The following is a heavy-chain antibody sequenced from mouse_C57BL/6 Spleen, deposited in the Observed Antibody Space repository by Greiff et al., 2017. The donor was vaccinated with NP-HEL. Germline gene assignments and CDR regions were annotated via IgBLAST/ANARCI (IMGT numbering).Heavy chain of an antibody. Sequence: QVQLQQPGAELVKPGASVKLSCKASGYTFTSYWMQWVKQRPGQGLEWIGEIDPSDSYTNYNQKFKGKATLTVDTSSSTAYMQLSGLTSEDSAVYYCARGDYGSSYDYWGQGTTLTVSS. D-gene: IGHD1-1*01. CDR2: IDPSDSYT. CDR3: ARGDYGSSYDY. V-gene: IGHV1-50*01. J-gene: IGHJ2*01. CDR1: GYTFTSYW.